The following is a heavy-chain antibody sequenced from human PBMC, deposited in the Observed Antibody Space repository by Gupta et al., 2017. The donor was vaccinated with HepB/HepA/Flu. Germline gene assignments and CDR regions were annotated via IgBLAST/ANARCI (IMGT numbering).Heavy chain of an antibody. CDR1: GASFSAYY. CDR2: INQSGST. D-gene: IGHD3-10*01. V-gene: IGHV4-34*01. Sequence: QVPLQQWGAGLLQPSETLSLTSAVSGASFSAYYWSWLRHPPEKGLEGIGEINQSGSTNYKPARKSRVTISVETYKNQFARKRSSVTAEDTAVYYCARGRFPGRGGSITPPYYYYGMDVWGQGTT. CDR3: ARGRFPGRGGSITPPYYYYGMDV. J-gene: IGHJ6*02.